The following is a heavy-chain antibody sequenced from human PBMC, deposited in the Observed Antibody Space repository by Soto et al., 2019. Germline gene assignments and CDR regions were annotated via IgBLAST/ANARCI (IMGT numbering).Heavy chain of an antibody. D-gene: IGHD1-1*01. CDR3: ERWNGYGDL. J-gene: IGHJ5*02. CDR2: VSGGSGVT. Sequence: QLLESGGGLVQPGGSLRLSCVVSGFSFSTYGVTWVRQAPGKGLEWVCGVSGGSGVTHYTDYVKGRFTISGDDSKNKVYLQMHSLRGEDTAVYYCERWNGYGDLWGQGTLVTVSS. V-gene: IGHV3-23*01. CDR1: GFSFSTYG.